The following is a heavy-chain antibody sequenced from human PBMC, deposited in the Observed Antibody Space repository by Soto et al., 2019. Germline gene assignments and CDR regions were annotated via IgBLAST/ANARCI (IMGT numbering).Heavy chain of an antibody. D-gene: IGHD3-16*01. Sequence: EVQLVESGGGSVHPGGALRLSCAASGFTFSSYAISWVRQAPGKGLEWVSIISGSGGKTYYADSVKGRFTISGDNSKNTLNLQMNSLRAEDTAVYYCAKPESRKSWGNGPDYWGQGTLVTVSS. CDR3: AKPESRKSWGNGPDY. J-gene: IGHJ4*02. CDR2: ISGSGGKT. CDR1: GFTFSSYA. V-gene: IGHV3-23*04.